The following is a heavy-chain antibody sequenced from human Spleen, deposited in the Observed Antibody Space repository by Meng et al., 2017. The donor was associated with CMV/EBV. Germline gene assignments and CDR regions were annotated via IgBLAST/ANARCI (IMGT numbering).Heavy chain of an antibody. CDR3: AGFGVTITNALDV. D-gene: IGHD3-3*01. CDR2: ISTTSSYI. CDR1: GFIFSSHA. Sequence: GESLKISCATSGFIFSSHAMSWVRQAPGKGREWVSSISTTSSYIYYAASLKGRFTISRDNAKNTLYLHISGLPVEYTAVYYCAGFGVTITNALDVWGQGTTVTVS. V-gene: IGHV3-21*01. J-gene: IGHJ6*02.